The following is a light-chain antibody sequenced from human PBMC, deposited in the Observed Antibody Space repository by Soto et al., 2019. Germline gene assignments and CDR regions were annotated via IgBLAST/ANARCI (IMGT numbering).Light chain of an antibody. Sequence: EIVLTQSPGTLSLSPGERATLSCRASQSVSGSSLAWYQQRPGQAPRLLIYAVSNRATGVPDRFSGSGSGTDFTLTIRRLEPEDFEVYFCQQYVSSGFTFGPGTKVDIK. CDR3: QQYVSSGFT. CDR2: AVS. V-gene: IGKV3-20*01. J-gene: IGKJ3*01. CDR1: QSVSGSS.